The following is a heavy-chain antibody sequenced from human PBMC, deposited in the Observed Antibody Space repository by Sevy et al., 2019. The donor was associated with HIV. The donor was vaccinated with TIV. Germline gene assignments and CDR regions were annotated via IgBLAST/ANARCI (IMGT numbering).Heavy chain of an antibody. CDR2: ISAYNGNT. J-gene: IGHJ6*03. Sequence: ASVKVSCKASGYTFTSYGISWVRQAPGQGLEWMGWISAYNGNTNYAQKLQGRVTMTTDTSTSTAYMELRSLRSDDTAVYYCARVCGSSSWFESYYYYYYMDVWGKGTTVTVSS. V-gene: IGHV1-18*01. CDR3: ARVCGSSSWFESYYYYYYMDV. D-gene: IGHD6-13*01. CDR1: GYTFTSYG.